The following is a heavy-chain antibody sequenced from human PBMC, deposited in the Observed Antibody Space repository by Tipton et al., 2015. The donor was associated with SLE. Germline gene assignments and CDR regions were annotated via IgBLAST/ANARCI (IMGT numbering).Heavy chain of an antibody. CDR3: AGSWDDNEGWYFDL. J-gene: IGHJ2*01. CDR2: IYHSGSP. CDR1: GYSISSGYY. Sequence: TLSLTCAVSGYSISSGYYWTWIRQPPGKGLEWIGSIYHSGSPYYNPSLKSRVNTSVDMSKNKFSLKMTSVTAAGTAVYYCAGSWDDNEGWYFDLWGRGTLVTVAS. D-gene: IGHD6-13*01. V-gene: IGHV4-38-2*01.